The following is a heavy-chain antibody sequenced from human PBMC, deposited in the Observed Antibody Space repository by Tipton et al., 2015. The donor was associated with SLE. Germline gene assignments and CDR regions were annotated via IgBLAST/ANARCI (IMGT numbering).Heavy chain of an antibody. CDR2: IRYDGSNK. V-gene: IGHV3-30*02. Sequence: GSLRLSCAASGFTFSSYGMHWVRQAPGKGLEWVAFIRYDGSNKYYADSVKGRFTISRDNAKNSLYLQMNSLRAEDTALYYCAKDKGSGSAFDIWGQGTMVTVSS. CDR1: GFTFSSYG. J-gene: IGHJ3*02. CDR3: AKDKGSGSAFDI. D-gene: IGHD5-12*01.